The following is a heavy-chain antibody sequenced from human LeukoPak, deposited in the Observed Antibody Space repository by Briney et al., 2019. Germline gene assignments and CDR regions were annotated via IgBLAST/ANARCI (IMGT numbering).Heavy chain of an antibody. J-gene: IGHJ4*02. D-gene: IGHD6-13*01. CDR3: ARGSSSSWQLFDY. V-gene: IGHV1-69*06. CDR2: IIPIFGTV. Sequence: SVKVSCKASGGTFSSYAISWVRQAPGQGLEWMGGIIPIFGTVNYAQKLQGRVTITADKSTSTAYMELSSLRSEDTAVYYCARGSSSSWQLFDYWGQGTLVTVSS. CDR1: GGTFSSYA.